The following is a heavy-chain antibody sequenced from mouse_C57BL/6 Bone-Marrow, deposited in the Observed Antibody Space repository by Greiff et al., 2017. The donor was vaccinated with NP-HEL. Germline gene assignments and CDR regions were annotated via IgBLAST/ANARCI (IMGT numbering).Heavy chain of an antibody. CDR3: TRPITTVPPTPLYAMDY. CDR1: GYTFTDYE. CDR2: IDPETGGT. J-gene: IGHJ4*01. Sequence: QVQLKESGAELVRPGASVTLSCKASGYTFTDYEMHWVKQTPVHGLEWIGAIDPETGGTAYNQKFKGKAILTADKSSSTAYMELRSLTSEDSAVYYCTRPITTVPPTPLYAMDYWGQGTSVTVSS. D-gene: IGHD1-1*01. V-gene: IGHV1-15*01.